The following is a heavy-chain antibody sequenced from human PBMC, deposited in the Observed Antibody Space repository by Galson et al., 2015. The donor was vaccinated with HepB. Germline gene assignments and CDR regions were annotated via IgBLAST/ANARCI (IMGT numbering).Heavy chain of an antibody. CDR2: TYYRSKLYS. Sequence: CAISGDSVSSNSAAWNWIRQSPSRGLEWLGRTYYRSKLYSDYAVSLKSRIAINPDKSKNQFSLQLNSVTPEDTAVYYCARGRESSGWYKAPYFDYWGQGTLVTVSS. J-gene: IGHJ4*02. CDR3: ARGRESSGWYKAPYFDY. CDR1: GDSVSSNSAA. D-gene: IGHD6-19*01. V-gene: IGHV6-1*01.